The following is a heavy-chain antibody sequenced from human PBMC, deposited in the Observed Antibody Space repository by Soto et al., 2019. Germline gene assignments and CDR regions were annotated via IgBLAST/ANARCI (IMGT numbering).Heavy chain of an antibody. CDR3: ARFEYYYDSSGYRRYYAMDV. CDR2: IIPIFGTA. D-gene: IGHD3-22*01. J-gene: IGHJ6*02. CDR1: GGTFSSYA. V-gene: IGHV1-69*13. Sequence: SVKVSCKASGGTFSSYAISWARQAPGQGLEWMGGIIPIFGTANYAQKFQGRVTITADESTSTAYMELSSLRSEDTAVYYCARFEYYYDSSGYRRYYAMDVWGQGTTVTVSS.